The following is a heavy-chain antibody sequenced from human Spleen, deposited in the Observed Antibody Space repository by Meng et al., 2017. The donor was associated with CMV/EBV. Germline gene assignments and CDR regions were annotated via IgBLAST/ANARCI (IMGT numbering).Heavy chain of an antibody. CDR1: GDTFNSHA. CDR3: ARDNNWGPDY. D-gene: IGHD7-27*01. CDR2: IIPFVGRP. J-gene: IGHJ4*02. V-gene: IGHV1-69*10. Sequence: SVKVSCKASGDTFNSHAFTWVRQAPGQGLECMGGIIPFVGRPNYAQKFQGRVTITADRSTNTVSMELSSLRSDDTAVYYCARDNNWGPDYWGQGTLVTVS.